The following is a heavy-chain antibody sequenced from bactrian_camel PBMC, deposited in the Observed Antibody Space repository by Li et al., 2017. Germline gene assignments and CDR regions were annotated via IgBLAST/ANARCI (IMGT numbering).Heavy chain of an antibody. V-gene: IGHV3S45*01. CDR1: GTGDGSELKC. CDR2: IYNGDGSA. D-gene: IGHD4*01. J-gene: IGHJ4*01. Sequence: HVQLVESGGGSVQAGGSLTLSCAASGTGDGSELKCMAWFRQAPGQVREGVAAIYNGDGSAIYTDSAKGRFTIVLGSGRNTMDLQVNDLKPEDTAMYYCAVQRLHPGVRWKVIGDYPHWGQGTQVTVS. CDR3: AVQRLHPGVRWKVIGDYPH.